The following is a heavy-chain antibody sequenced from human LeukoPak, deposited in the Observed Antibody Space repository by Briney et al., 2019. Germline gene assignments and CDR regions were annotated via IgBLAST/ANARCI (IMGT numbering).Heavy chain of an antibody. D-gene: IGHD1-1*01. J-gene: IGHJ2*01. CDR2: ISNSDSTI. CDR3: ARDAATIGTYWYFDL. Sequence: GGSLRLSCAASGFSFSSYSVNWVRQAPGKGLEWVSYISNSDSTIYYADSVKGRFTISRDNAKFSLFLQMNTLRDEDTAVYYCARDAATIGTYWYFDLWGRGTLVTVSS. CDR1: GFSFSSYS. V-gene: IGHV3-48*02.